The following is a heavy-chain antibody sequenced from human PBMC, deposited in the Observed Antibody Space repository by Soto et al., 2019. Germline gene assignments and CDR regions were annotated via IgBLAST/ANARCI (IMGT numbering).Heavy chain of an antibody. Sequence: GGSLRLSCAASGFTFSSYGMHWVRQAPGKGLEWVAVIWYDGSNKYYADSVKGRFTISRDNPKNTLYLQMNSLRAEDTAVYYCARGPALYSPYCSSTSCYGGNYYYYYMDVWGKGTTVTVSS. J-gene: IGHJ6*03. V-gene: IGHV3-33*01. D-gene: IGHD2-2*01. CDR2: IWYDGSNK. CDR1: GFTFSSYG. CDR3: ARGPALYSPYCSSTSCYGGNYYYYYMDV.